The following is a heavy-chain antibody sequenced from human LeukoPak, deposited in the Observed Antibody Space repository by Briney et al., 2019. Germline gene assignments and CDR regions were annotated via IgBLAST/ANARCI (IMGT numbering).Heavy chain of an antibody. CDR3: AKGAVAGTDDDWFDP. V-gene: IGHV3-9*01. D-gene: IGHD6-19*01. Sequence: PGGSLRLSCAASGFTFDDYAMHWVRQAPGKGLEWVSGISWNSGSIGYADSVKGRFTISRDNAKNSLYLQMNSLRAEDTALYYCAKGAVAGTDDDWFDPWGQGTLVTVSS. CDR1: GFTFDDYA. CDR2: ISWNSGSI. J-gene: IGHJ5*02.